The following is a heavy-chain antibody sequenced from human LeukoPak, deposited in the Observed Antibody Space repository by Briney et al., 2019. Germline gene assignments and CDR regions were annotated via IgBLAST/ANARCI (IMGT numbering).Heavy chain of an antibody. Sequence: GGSLRLSCAAAGFTLSNYAMGWARQAPGKGREWVSAISGTGRSTYYADSVKGRFTISRDSSKNTLYLQMSNLRAEDTAVYYCAKRDGVTKYYFDYWGQGTLVAVSS. D-gene: IGHD3-16*01. CDR2: ISGTGRST. J-gene: IGHJ4*02. CDR1: GFTLSNYA. CDR3: AKRDGVTKYYFDY. V-gene: IGHV3-23*01.